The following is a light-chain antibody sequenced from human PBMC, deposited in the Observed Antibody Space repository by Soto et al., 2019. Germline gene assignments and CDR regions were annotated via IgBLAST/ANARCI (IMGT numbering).Light chain of an antibody. CDR3: QQANSFPLT. J-gene: IGKJ4*01. CDR1: QGISRL. V-gene: IGKV1-12*01. CDR2: TAS. Sequence: DIQMTQSPSSVSASVGDRVTITCRASQGISRLLAWYQQKPGKAPNLLIQTASSLQSGVPSRFSGSGSGTDFTRTISSLQHEDFATYYCQQANSFPLTFGGGNKVEIK.